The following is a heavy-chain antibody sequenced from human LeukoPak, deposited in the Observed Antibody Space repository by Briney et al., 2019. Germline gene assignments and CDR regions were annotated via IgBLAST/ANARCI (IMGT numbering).Heavy chain of an antibody. V-gene: IGHV3-74*01. D-gene: IGHD5-12*01. J-gene: IGHJ4*02. Sequence: GGSLRPSCAASGFTFSSYWMHWVRQAPGKGLVWVSRINSDGSSTSYADSVKGRFTISRDNAKNTLYLQMNSLRAEDTAVYYCARAPYIVATDYWGQGTLVTVSS. CDR3: ARAPYIVATDY. CDR2: INSDGSST. CDR1: GFTFSSYW.